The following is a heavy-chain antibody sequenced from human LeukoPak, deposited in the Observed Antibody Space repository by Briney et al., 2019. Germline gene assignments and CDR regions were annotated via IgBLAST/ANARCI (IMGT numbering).Heavy chain of an antibody. CDR3: ARDQSSGWSQTDY. V-gene: IGHV3-48*04. CDR1: GFTFSSYS. Sequence: GGSLRLSCAASGFTFSSYSMNWVRQAPGKGLEWVSYISSSGSTIYYADSVKGRFTISRDNAKNSLYLQMNSLRAEDTAVYYCARDQSSGWSQTDYWGQGTLVTVSS. D-gene: IGHD6-19*01. CDR2: ISSSGSTI. J-gene: IGHJ4*02.